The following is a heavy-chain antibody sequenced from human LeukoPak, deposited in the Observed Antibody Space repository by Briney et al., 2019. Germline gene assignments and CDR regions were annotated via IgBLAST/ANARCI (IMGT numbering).Heavy chain of an antibody. J-gene: IGHJ3*01. Sequence: GGSLRLSCAASGFTFSSEGMNWVRQAPGKGLEWVSYISTSSSYIYYADSVKGRFTISRDNPKNSLFLQMNGLRAEDTAVYYCARDRYQRAFDLWGQGTMVTVSS. D-gene: IGHD2-2*01. CDR2: ISTSSSYI. CDR1: GFTFSSEG. CDR3: ARDRYQRAFDL. V-gene: IGHV3-21*01.